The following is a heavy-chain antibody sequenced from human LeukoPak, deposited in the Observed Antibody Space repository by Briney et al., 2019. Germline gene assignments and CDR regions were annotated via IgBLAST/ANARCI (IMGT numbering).Heavy chain of an antibody. D-gene: IGHD5-12*01. V-gene: IGHV3-23*01. J-gene: IGHJ4*02. CDR3: AKGWGDSGYDFIDF. Sequence: PGGSLRLSCAASGFTFSSYAMSWVRQAPGKGLEWVSALSGSGDSTYYSDSVKGRFTISRDNSKNTLYLQMNSLRVVDTAVYYCAKGWGDSGYDFIDFWGQGTLVTVSS. CDR1: GFTFSSYA. CDR2: LSGSGDST.